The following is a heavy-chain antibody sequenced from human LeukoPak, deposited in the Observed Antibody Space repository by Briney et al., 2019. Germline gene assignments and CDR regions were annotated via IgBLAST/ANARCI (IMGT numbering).Heavy chain of an antibody. V-gene: IGHV3-30-3*01. D-gene: IGHD2-2*01. CDR3: ARDAEYQPFSGYYGMDV. CDR2: ISYDGSNK. CDR1: GLTFSSYA. J-gene: IGHJ6*02. Sequence: GGSLRLSCAASGLTFSSYAMHWVRQAPGKGLEWVAVISYDGSNKYYADSVKGRFTISRDNSKNTLYLQMNSLRAEDTAVYYCARDAEYQPFSGYYGMDVWGQGTTVTVSS.